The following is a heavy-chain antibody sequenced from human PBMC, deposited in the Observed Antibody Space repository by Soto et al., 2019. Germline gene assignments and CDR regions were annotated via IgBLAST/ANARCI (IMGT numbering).Heavy chain of an antibody. CDR2: IIPIFGTA. V-gene: IGHV1-69*12. CDR1: GGTFSSYA. CDR3: ARDFGLGSQQLSGMDV. Sequence: QVQLVQSGAEVKKPGSSVKVSCRASGGTFSSYAISWVRQAPGQGLDWLGGIIPIFGTANYAQKFQGRVTITADESTSTAYMELSSLRSEDTAVYYCARDFGLGSQQLSGMDVWGQGTTVTVSS. J-gene: IGHJ6*02. D-gene: IGHD6-13*01.